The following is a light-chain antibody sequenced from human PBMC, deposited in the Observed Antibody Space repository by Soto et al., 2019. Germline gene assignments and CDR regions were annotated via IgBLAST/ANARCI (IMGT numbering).Light chain of an antibody. J-gene: IGKJ5*01. CDR2: GAS. CDR3: QQYNNWPPT. CDR1: QSVSGN. V-gene: IGKV3-15*01. Sequence: EIVMTQSPATLSVSPGERATLSCRASQSVSGNLAWYQQKPGQAPRHLIYGASTRATGIPARFSGSGSGTDFTLTISSLQYEYFAHYYCQQYNNWPPTFGQGTRLEIK.